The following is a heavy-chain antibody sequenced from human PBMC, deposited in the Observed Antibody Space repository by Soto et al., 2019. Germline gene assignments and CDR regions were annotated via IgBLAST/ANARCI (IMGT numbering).Heavy chain of an antibody. V-gene: IGHV4-59*01. CDR2: IYYSGST. D-gene: IGHD6-6*01. J-gene: IGHJ6*02. CDR3: ARWGLGSAQDV. Sequence: ASETLSLTCTVSGGSISSYYWSWIRQPPGKGLEWIGYIYYSGSTNYNPSLKSRVTISVDTSKNQFSLKLSSVTAADTAVYYCARWGLGSAQDVWGQGTTVTVSS. CDR1: GGSISSYY.